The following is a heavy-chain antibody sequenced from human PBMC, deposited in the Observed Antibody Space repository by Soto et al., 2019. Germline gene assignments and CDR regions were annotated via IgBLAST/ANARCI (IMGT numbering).Heavy chain of an antibody. J-gene: IGHJ5*02. Sequence: SETLSLTCTVSGGSISRSTHYWAWIRQTPGEGLEWIGHIYFTGNTYYNPSFKNRVTLSVDTSKNQFSLSLTSVTAADTGIYYCATRAGTSSSRWFDPWGQGALVTVSS. CDR3: ATRAGTSSSRWFDP. CDR1: GGSISRSTHY. CDR2: IYFTGNT. D-gene: IGHD2-2*01. V-gene: IGHV4-39*01.